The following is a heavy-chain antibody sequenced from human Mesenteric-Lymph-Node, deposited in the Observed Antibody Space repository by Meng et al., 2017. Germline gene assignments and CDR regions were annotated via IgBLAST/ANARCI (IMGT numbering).Heavy chain of an antibody. J-gene: IGHJ4*02. Sequence: GGSLRLSCAASGFTFSSYWMSWVRQAPGKGLEWVANIKQDGSEKYYVDSVKGRFTISRDNTKNSLYLQMNSLRAEDTAVYYCAREYYYGSGSYYPLGYWGQGTLVTVSS. CDR2: IKQDGSEK. V-gene: IGHV3-7*01. CDR1: GFTFSSYW. D-gene: IGHD3-10*01. CDR3: AREYYYGSGSYYPLGY.